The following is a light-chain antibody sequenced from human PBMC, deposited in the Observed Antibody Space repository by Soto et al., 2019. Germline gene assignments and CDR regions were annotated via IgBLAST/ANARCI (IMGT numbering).Light chain of an antibody. CDR1: SSDVGGYNY. V-gene: IGLV2-14*01. CDR2: EVS. Sequence: QSALTQPASVSGSPGQSITITCTGTSSDVGGYNYVSWYQQHPGKAPKLLIYEVSHLPAEISNRFSGSKSGNTASLTISGLQAEDEADYYCSSYTTSSTLVVFGGGTKLTVL. J-gene: IGLJ2*01. CDR3: SSYTTSSTLVV.